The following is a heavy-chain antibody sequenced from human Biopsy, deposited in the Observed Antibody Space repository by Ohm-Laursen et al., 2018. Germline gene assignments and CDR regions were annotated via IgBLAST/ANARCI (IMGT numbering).Heavy chain of an antibody. CDR2: MGSGGSPI. Sequence: SLRLSCAASGFTFSHYYMTWIRQAPGKGLEWVSYMGSGGSPIYYADSVRGRFTISRDNARNSLYLQMKSLRAADTAIYYCATELLPPGVGGPWLDSWGQGTPVTVSS. D-gene: IGHD3-10*01. J-gene: IGHJ5*01. CDR3: ATELLPPGVGGPWLDS. CDR1: GFTFSHYY. V-gene: IGHV3-11*04.